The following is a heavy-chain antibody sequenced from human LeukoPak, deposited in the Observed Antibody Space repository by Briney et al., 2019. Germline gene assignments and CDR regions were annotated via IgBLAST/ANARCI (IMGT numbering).Heavy chain of an antibody. CDR2: ISSSSSYI. J-gene: IGHJ6*03. Sequence: GGSLRLSCAASGFTFSSYSMNWVRQAPGKGLEWVSSISSSSSYIYYADSVKGRFTISRDNAKNSLYLQMNSLRAEDTAVYYCAREASPIFGVVTHYMDVWGKGTTVTVSS. CDR1: GFTFSSYS. V-gene: IGHV3-21*01. D-gene: IGHD3-3*01. CDR3: AREASPIFGVVTHYMDV.